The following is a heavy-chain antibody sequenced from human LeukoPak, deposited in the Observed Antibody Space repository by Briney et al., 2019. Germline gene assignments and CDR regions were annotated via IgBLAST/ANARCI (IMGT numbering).Heavy chain of an antibody. CDR1: GYTFTSLG. D-gene: IGHD2-15*01. CDR3: ARDHCNGYGGRCSLMAYFDY. CDR2: ISTYNGVT. V-gene: IGHV1-18*01. J-gene: IGHJ4*02. Sequence: GASVKVSCTASGYTFTSLGVSWLRQAPGQGLEWMAWISTYNGVTNYAQKFQGRVSMTTDTSTNTAYMELRSLRSDDTAVYYCARDHCNGYGGRCSLMAYFDYWGQGTLVTVSS.